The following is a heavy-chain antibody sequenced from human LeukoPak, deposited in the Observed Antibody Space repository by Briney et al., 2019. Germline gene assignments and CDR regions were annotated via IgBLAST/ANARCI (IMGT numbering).Heavy chain of an antibody. CDR1: GGSFSGYY. Sequence: PSEALSLTCAVYGGSFSGYYWSWIRQPPGKGLEWIGEINHSGSTNYNPSLKSRVTISVDTSKNQFSLKLSSVTAADTAVYYCARAVVRGVTSIPGAFDIWGQGTMVTVSS. D-gene: IGHD3-10*01. V-gene: IGHV4-34*01. CDR2: INHSGST. CDR3: ARAVVRGVTSIPGAFDI. J-gene: IGHJ3*02.